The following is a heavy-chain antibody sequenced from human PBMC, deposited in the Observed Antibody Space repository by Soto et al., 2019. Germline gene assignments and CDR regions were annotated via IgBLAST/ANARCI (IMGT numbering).Heavy chain of an antibody. CDR1: GFTLSMYS. CDR3: ARDQLILPAHDFFYGSDV. Sequence: DVQLKESGGGLVQPGQSLRLSCEVSGFTLSMYSMTWVRQAPGKGLEWVAKIPQDGSDGHYLDSVKGRFTISRDNAKNSVYLQMNSLRADDTAVYYCARDQLILPAHDFFYGSDVWGQGAKVTVSS. V-gene: IGHV3-7*03. CDR2: IPQDGSDG. D-gene: IGHD2-21*02. J-gene: IGHJ6*02.